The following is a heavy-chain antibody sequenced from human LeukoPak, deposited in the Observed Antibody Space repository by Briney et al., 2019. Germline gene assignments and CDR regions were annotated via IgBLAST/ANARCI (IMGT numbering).Heavy chain of an antibody. J-gene: IGHJ4*02. CDR2: MNPNSGNT. D-gene: IGHD1-26*01. V-gene: IGHV1-8*01. Sequence: ASVKVSCRASGYAFTSCDINWVRQATGQGLEWMGWMNPNSGNTGYAQKFQGRVTMTRDTSISTAYMELSSLRFEDTAVYYCARVTGSIDYWGQGTLVTVSS. CDR1: GYAFTSCD. CDR3: ARVTGSIDY.